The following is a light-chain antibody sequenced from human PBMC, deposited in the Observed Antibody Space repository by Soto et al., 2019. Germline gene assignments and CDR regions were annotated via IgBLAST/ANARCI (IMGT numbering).Light chain of an antibody. V-gene: IGKV3-15*01. CDR2: GVS. J-gene: IGKJ1*01. Sequence: EIVLTQSPGTLSLSPGERATPSCRASQSVSSSYLAWYQQKPGQAPRLLIYGVSTRATGIPARFSGSGSGTEFTLTISSLQSEDFAVYYCQQYNKWPRTFGQGTKVDIK. CDR3: QQYNKWPRT. CDR1: QSVSSSY.